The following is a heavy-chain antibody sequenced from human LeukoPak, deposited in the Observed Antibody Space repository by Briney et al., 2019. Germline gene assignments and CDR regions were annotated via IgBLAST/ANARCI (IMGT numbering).Heavy chain of an antibody. Sequence: GASVKVSCKASGYTFSSYELNWVRQALEERLGRMAWINPNSGNTRYAQKFQGRVTMTRNTSISTRYMELSSMRSEDTAVYYCARGSVATITFYYYYGMDVWGQGTTVTVSS. CDR3: ARGSVATITFYYYYGMDV. CDR1: GYTFSSYE. J-gene: IGHJ6*02. CDR2: INPNSGNT. V-gene: IGHV1-8*01. D-gene: IGHD5-12*01.